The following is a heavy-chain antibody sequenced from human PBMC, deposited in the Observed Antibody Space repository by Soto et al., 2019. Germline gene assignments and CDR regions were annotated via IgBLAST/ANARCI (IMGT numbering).Heavy chain of an antibody. D-gene: IGHD3-10*01. J-gene: IGHJ5*02. CDR1: GYTFTSYD. CDR3: AGGRGPYGSGSYAP. V-gene: IGHV1-8*01. CDR2: MNPNSGNT. Sequence: QVQLVQSGAEVKKPGASVKVSCKASGYTFTSYDINWVRQATGQGLEWMGWMNPNSGNTGYAQKFRGIVTMTRNPSISTAYMELSSLRSEDTAVYYCAGGRGPYGSGSYAPWGKGTLLTVSS.